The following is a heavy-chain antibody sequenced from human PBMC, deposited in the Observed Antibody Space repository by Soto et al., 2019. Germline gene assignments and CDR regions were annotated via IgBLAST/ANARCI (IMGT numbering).Heavy chain of an antibody. CDR3: ARDRINCSSTSCYLGNWFDP. CDR1: GGTFSSYT. D-gene: IGHD2-2*01. J-gene: IGHJ5*02. V-gene: IGHV1-69*08. CDR2: IIPILGIA. Sequence: QVQLVQSGAEVKKPGSSVKVSCKASGGTFSSYTISWVRQAPGQGLEWMGRIIPILGIANYAQKFQGRVPITADKSTSTADMELSSLRSEDTAVYYCARDRINCSSTSCYLGNWFDPWGQGTLVTVSS.